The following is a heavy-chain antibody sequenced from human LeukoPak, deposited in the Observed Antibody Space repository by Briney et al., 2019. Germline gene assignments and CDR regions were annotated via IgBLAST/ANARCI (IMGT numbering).Heavy chain of an antibody. V-gene: IGHV5-51*01. CDR1: GYSFTSYW. Sequence: GESLKISCKGSGYSFTSYWIGWVRQMPGKGLEWMGIIYPGDSDTRYSPSFQGQVTISADKSISTAYLQWSSLEASDTAMYYCARRRYDFWSGYYSFDYWGQGTLVTVSS. D-gene: IGHD3-3*01. J-gene: IGHJ4*02. CDR2: IYPGDSDT. CDR3: ARRRYDFWSGYYSFDY.